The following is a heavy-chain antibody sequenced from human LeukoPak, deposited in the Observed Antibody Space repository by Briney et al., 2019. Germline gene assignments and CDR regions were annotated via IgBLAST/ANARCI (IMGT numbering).Heavy chain of an antibody. J-gene: IGHJ4*02. CDR2: INPNSGGT. D-gene: IGHD3-10*01. CDR1: GYTFTGYY. Sequence: ASVKVSCKASGYTFTGYYMHWVRQAPGQGLEWMGWINPNSGGTNYAQKFQGRVTMTRDTSISTAYMELSRLRSDDTAVYYCARDGLAGSGSPKYHFDYWGQGTLVTVSS. V-gene: IGHV1-2*02. CDR3: ARDGLAGSGSPKYHFDY.